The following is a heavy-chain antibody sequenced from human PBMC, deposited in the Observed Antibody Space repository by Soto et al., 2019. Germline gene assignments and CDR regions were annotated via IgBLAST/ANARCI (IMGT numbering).Heavy chain of an antibody. CDR1: GGSISSGDYY. V-gene: IGHV4-30-4*01. D-gene: IGHD5-12*01. CDR2: IYHSGST. J-gene: IGHJ4*02. Sequence: LSLTCTVSGGSISSGDYYWSWIRQPPGKGLEWIGYIYHSGSTYYNPSLESRVTISVDTSKNRFSLKVTSVTAADTAVYYCARGGDSGNDTDSWGQGTLVTVSS. CDR3: ARGGDSGNDTDS.